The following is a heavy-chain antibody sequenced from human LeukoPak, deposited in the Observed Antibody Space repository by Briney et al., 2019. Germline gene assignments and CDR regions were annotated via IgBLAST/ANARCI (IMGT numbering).Heavy chain of an antibody. CDR2: IYSAGST. Sequence: PGGSLRLSCIASGFTVSSNYMNWVRQAPGKGLEWVSVIYSAGSTYYADSVQGRFTISRDNSKNTLYLQMNSLRAEDTAVYYCAREGTAGSYYGYYYMDVWGKGTTVTVSS. CDR1: GFTVSSNY. D-gene: IGHD1-26*01. CDR3: AREGTAGSYYGYYYMDV. J-gene: IGHJ6*03. V-gene: IGHV3-53*01.